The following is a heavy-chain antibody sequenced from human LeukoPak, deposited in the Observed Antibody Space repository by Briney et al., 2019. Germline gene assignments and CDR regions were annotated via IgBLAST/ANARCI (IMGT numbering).Heavy chain of an antibody. CDR1: GFTFSSYA. J-gene: IGHJ4*02. CDR2: ISGSGGST. V-gene: IGHV3-23*01. D-gene: IGHD3-22*01. Sequence: GGSLRPSCAASGFTFSSYAMSWVRQAPGKGLEWVSAISGSGGSTYYADSVKGRFTISRDNSKNTLYLQMNSLRAEDTAVYYCAKDWGRHYYDSSGYRTLTHAAPSYYFDYWGQGTLVTVSS. CDR3: AKDWGRHYYDSSGYRTLTHAAPSYYFDY.